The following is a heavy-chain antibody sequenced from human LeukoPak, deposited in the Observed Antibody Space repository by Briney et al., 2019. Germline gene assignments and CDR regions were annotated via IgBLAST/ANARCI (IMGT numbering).Heavy chain of an antibody. D-gene: IGHD3-10*01. CDR2: INHSGST. J-gene: IGHJ4*02. Sequence: SSETLSLTCAVYGGSFSGYYWSWIRQPPGKGLEWIGEINHSGSTNYNPSLKSRVTISVDTSKNQFSLKLSSVTAADTAVYYCARCRSRVYYYGSGSHDWDYWGQGTLVTVSS. CDR3: ARCRSRVYYYGSGSHDWDY. CDR1: GGSFSGYY. V-gene: IGHV4-34*01.